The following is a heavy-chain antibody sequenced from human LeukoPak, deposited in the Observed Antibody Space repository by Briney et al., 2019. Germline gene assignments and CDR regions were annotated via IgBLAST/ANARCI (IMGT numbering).Heavy chain of an antibody. Sequence: PSETLSLTCAVYGGSFSGYYWSWIRQPPGKGLEWIGEINHSGSTNYNPSLKSRVTISVDTPKNQFSLKLSSVPAADTAVYYCARASGDYWGQGTLVTVSS. J-gene: IGHJ4*02. V-gene: IGHV4-34*01. CDR3: ARASGDY. CDR1: GGSFSGYY. CDR2: INHSGST. D-gene: IGHD3-10*01.